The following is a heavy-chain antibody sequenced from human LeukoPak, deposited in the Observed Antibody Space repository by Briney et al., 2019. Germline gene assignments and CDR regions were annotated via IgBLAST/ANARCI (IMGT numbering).Heavy chain of an antibody. D-gene: IGHD5-24*01. CDR1: GFTFNRYW. CDR2: IKQDGSAK. CDR3: ARSNMALDY. Sequence: PGGSLRLSCAASGFTFNRYWMSWVRQAPGKELQWVANIKQDGSAKYYVDSVKGRFTISRDNAKNSLYLQMNSLRAEDTAVYYCARSNMALDYWGQGTLVTVSS. V-gene: IGHV3-7*01. J-gene: IGHJ4*02.